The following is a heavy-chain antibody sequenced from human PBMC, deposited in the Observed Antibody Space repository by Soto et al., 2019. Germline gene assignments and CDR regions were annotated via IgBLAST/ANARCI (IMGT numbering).Heavy chain of an antibody. Sequence: GASVKVSCKASGYTFTSYGSSWVRQAPGQGLEWMGWISAYNGNTNYAQKLQGRVTMTTDTSTSTAYMELRSLRSDDTAVYYCARHRGLVRGVIIIGYYYYYMDVWGKGTTVIVS. CDR2: ISAYNGNT. V-gene: IGHV1-18*01. J-gene: IGHJ6*03. D-gene: IGHD3-10*01. CDR3: ARHRGLVRGVIIIGYYYYYMDV. CDR1: GYTFTSYG.